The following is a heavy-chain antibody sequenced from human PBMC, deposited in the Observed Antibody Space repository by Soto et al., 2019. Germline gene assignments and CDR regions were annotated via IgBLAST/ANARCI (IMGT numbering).Heavy chain of an antibody. CDR3: AGNNIRYCSSTSCQKNWFDP. Sequence: PPETLSLTCTVSGLSISTYYWSWIRQPPGKGLEWIGYIYYSGSTNYNPSLKSRVNISVETSKNQFSLKLSSVTAADTAVYYCAGNNIRYCSSTSCQKNWFDPWGQGTLVTVSS. CDR2: IYYSGST. J-gene: IGHJ5*02. V-gene: IGHV4-59*01. D-gene: IGHD2-2*01. CDR1: GLSISTYY.